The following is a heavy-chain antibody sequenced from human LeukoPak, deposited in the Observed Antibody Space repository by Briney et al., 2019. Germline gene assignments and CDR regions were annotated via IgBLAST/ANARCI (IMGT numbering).Heavy chain of an antibody. V-gene: IGHV5-51*01. Sequence: GESLQISCQASGYSFTTYWIGWVRQLPGKGLECMGIIYPDDSDTTYSPSFQGQVTISADKSFSTAYLQWSSLKASDTAIYYCVRLGGDTYYFGSASYPNWYFDLWGRGTLVTVSS. J-gene: IGHJ2*01. CDR1: GYSFTTYW. CDR3: VRLGGDTYYFGSASYPNWYFDL. D-gene: IGHD3-10*01. CDR2: IYPDDSDT.